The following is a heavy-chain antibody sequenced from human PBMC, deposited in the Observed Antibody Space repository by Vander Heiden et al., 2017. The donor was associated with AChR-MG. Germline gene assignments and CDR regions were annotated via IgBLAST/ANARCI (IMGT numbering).Heavy chain of an antibody. Sequence: QVPLVESGGGVVQPGRSLRLSCAASGFTFSSYAMDWVRQAPGKGLEWVAVRSYDGSNKYYADSVKGRFTISRDNSKNTLYLQMNSLRAEDTAVYYCARDGQYYYGSGTEDDAFDIWGQGTMVTVSS. CDR2: RSYDGSNK. V-gene: IGHV3-30-3*01. CDR1: GFTFSSYA. D-gene: IGHD3-10*01. J-gene: IGHJ3*02. CDR3: ARDGQYYYGSGTEDDAFDI.